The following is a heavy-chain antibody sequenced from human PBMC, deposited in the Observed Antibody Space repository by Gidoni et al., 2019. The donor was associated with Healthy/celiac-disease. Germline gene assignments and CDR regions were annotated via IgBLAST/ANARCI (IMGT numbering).Heavy chain of an antibody. J-gene: IGHJ5*02. Sequence: QLQLQQSGPGLVKPSETLSLTCTVSGGSITSSSYYWGWIRQPPGKGLEWIGSIYYSGSTYYNPSLKSRVTISVDTSKNQFSLKLSSVTAADTAVYYCARQWMITFGGWNWFDPWGQGTLVTVSS. CDR2: IYYSGST. CDR3: ARQWMITFGGWNWFDP. CDR1: GGSITSSSYY. V-gene: IGHV4-39*01. D-gene: IGHD3-16*01.